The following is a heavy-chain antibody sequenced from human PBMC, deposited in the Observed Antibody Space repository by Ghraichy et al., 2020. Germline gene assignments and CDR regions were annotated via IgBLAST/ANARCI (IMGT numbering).Heavy chain of an antibody. CDR2: INYDGSST. CDR1: GFAFSSYW. Sequence: GGSLRLSCAASGFAFSSYWMQWVRQAPGKGLVWVARINYDGSSTTTDYADSYADSVKGRFTISRDNAKNTVYLQMNSLRVEDTAVYYCTISVDLWSGAYAPWGQGTLVTVSS. D-gene: IGHD3-3*01. J-gene: IGHJ5*02. V-gene: IGHV3-74*01. CDR3: TISVDLWSGAYAP.